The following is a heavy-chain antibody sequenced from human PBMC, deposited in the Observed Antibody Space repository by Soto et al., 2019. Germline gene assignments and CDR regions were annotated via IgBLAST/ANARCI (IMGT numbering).Heavy chain of an antibody. CDR1: RVSISDYF. D-gene: IGHD3-16*01. Sequence: SETLSLTCTVSRVSISDYFWSWIRQPPGKGLEWIGYIFHTGSTNYNPSLKSRVTISLDTSKKQFSLKLNSVTAADTAVYYCARPTTPYITFDYWGQGTLVTVSS. CDR3: ARPTTPYITFDY. V-gene: IGHV4-59*08. CDR2: IFHTGST. J-gene: IGHJ4*02.